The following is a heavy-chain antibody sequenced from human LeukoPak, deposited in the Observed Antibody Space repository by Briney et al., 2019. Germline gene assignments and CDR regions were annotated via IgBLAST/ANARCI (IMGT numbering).Heavy chain of an antibody. CDR3: AKNGYCSSTSCYVDNNWFDP. D-gene: IGHD2-2*01. J-gene: IGHJ5*02. CDR2: ISGSGGST. Sequence: GGSLRLSCAASGFTFSSHAMTWVRQAPGKGLEWVSAISGSGGSTYYADSVKGRFTISRDNSKNTLYLQMNSLRAEDTAVYYCAKNGYCSSTSCYVDNNWFDPWGQGTLVTVSS. V-gene: IGHV3-23*01. CDR1: GFTFSSHA.